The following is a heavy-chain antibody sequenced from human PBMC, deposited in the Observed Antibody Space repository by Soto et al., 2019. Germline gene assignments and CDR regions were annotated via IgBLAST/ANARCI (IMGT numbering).Heavy chain of an antibody. J-gene: IGHJ3*02. CDR3: ARGGPIYGDYPI. V-gene: IGHV4-30-2*01. Sequence: SETLSLTCAVSGGSISSGGYSWSWIRQPPGKGLEWIGYIYHSGSTYYNPSLKGRVTISVDRSKNQFSLKLSSVTAADTAVYYCARGGPIYGDYPIWGQGTMVTVSS. D-gene: IGHD4-17*01. CDR2: IYHSGST. CDR1: GGSISSGGYS.